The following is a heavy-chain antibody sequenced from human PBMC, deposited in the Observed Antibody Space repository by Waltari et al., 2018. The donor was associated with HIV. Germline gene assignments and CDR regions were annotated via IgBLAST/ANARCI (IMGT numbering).Heavy chain of an antibody. Sequence: QVQLQESGPGLVKPSQTLSLTCTVSGGSITSGDYYWTWIRQPAGKGLEWIGRVYTSGSANYNPSLRSRVTMSLDTSKNQFSLKLTSVTAADTAVYYCARGIDILTGHYHWFLDVWGRGTLVTVSS. CDR1: GGSITSGDYY. D-gene: IGHD3-9*01. CDR3: ARGIDILTGHYHWFLDV. J-gene: IGHJ2*01. V-gene: IGHV4-61*02. CDR2: VYTSGSA.